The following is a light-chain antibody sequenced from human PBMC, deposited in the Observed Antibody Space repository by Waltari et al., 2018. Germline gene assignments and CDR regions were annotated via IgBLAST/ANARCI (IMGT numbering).Light chain of an antibody. CDR3: QVWDSSSDQVV. J-gene: IGLJ2*01. CDR2: DEY. V-gene: IGLV3-21*02. Sequence: SYVLTQAPSVSVAPGQTATITCGGDNIGSQRVHWYQQKSGQAPSLVVHDEYDRASGILERFSGSHSGSMATLTISGVEAGDEADYYCQVWDSSSDQVVFGGGTKLTVL. CDR1: NIGSQR.